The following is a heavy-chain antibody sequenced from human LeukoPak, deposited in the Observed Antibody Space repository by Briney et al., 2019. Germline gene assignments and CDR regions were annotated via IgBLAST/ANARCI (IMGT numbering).Heavy chain of an antibody. J-gene: IGHJ4*02. Sequence: PGGSLRLSCAVSGFTFSNYGMLWVRQAPGKGLEWVALIRYDGSNKYYADSVKGRFNISRDISKNTLYLQMNSLRAEDTAAYYCARPPFYYDSSGYWGQGTLVTVSS. CDR2: IRYDGSNK. V-gene: IGHV3-33*01. CDR3: ARPPFYYDSSGY. D-gene: IGHD3-22*01. CDR1: GFTFSNYG.